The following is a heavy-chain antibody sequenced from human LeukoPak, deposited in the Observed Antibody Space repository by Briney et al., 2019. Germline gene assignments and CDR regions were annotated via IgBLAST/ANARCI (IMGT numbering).Heavy chain of an antibody. CDR1: GGSISSYY. CDR2: IYYSGST. CDR3: ARAAFKYSPFDY. Sequence: SETLSLTCTVSGGSISSYYWSWIQQPPGKGLEWIGYIYYSGSTNYNPSLKSRVTISVDTSKNQFSLKLSSVTAADTAVYYCARAAFKYSPFDYWGQGTLVTVSS. V-gene: IGHV4-59*01. D-gene: IGHD6-6*01. J-gene: IGHJ4*02.